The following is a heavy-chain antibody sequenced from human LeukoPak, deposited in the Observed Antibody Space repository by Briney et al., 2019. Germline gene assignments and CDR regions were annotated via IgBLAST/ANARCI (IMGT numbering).Heavy chain of an antibody. V-gene: IGHV1-69*01. CDR2: IIPIFGTA. Sequence: SSVKVSCKASGGTFSSYAISWVRQAPGQGLEWMGGIIPIFGTANYAQKFQGRVTITADESTSTAYMELSSLRSEDTAVYYCARDYYGSGSYMGFDYWGQGTLVTVSS. J-gene: IGHJ4*02. CDR1: GGTFSSYA. CDR3: ARDYYGSGSYMGFDY. D-gene: IGHD3-10*01.